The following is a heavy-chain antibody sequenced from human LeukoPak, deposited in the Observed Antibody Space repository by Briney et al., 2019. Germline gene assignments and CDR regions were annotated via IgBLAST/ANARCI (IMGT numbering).Heavy chain of an antibody. V-gene: IGHV4-59*01. CDR2: IHYSGST. J-gene: IGHJ4*02. CDR1: GGSISSYY. CDR3: ARDLAALGEN. D-gene: IGHD3-16*01. Sequence: SETLSLTCTVSGGSISSYYWSWIRQPPGKGLEWIGYIHYSGSTNYNPSLKSRVTISVDTSKNQFSLKLSSVTAADTAVYYCARDLAALGENWGQGTLVTVSS.